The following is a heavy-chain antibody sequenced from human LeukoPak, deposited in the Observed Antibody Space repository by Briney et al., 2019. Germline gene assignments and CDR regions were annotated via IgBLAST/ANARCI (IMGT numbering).Heavy chain of an antibody. D-gene: IGHD3-16*01. J-gene: IGHJ4*02. CDR3: ARGGMITFGGGMII. Sequence: PSETLSLTCAVYGGSFSGYYWSWIRQPPGKGLEWIGEINHSGSTNYNPSLKSRVTISVDTSKNQFSLKLSSVTAADTAVYYCARGGMITFGGGMIIGGQGTLVTVSS. CDR1: GGSFSGYY. V-gene: IGHV4-34*01. CDR2: INHSGST.